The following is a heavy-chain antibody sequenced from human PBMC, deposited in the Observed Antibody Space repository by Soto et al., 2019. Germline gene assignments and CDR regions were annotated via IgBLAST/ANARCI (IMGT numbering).Heavy chain of an antibody. CDR1: GFTFSTYT. J-gene: IGHJ5*02. D-gene: IGHD6-6*01. Sequence: EVPLVESGGGLVKPGGSLRLSCAASGFTFSTYTMNWVRQAPGKGLEWVSSITSSDYISYADSVKGRLTISRDNAKNSLFLQMNSLRADDTAVYYCARETEYSNGWTNWFDPWGQGTLVTVSS. CDR3: ARETEYSNGWTNWFDP. CDR2: ITSSDYI. V-gene: IGHV3-21*01.